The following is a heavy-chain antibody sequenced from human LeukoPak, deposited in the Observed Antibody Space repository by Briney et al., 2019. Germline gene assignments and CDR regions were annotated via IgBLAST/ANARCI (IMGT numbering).Heavy chain of an antibody. CDR3: ATQAVAGTSDFDY. CDR1: GYTFTSYG. V-gene: IGHV1-18*01. J-gene: IGHJ4*02. Sequence: GASVKVSCKASGYTFTSYGISWVRQAPGQGLEWMGWISAYNGNTNYAQKLQGRVTMTRNTSISTAYMELSSLRSEDTAVYYCATQAVAGTSDFDYWGQGTLVTVSS. D-gene: IGHD6-19*01. CDR2: ISAYNGNT.